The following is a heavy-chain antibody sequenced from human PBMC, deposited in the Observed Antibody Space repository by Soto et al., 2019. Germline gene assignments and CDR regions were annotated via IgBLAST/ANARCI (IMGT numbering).Heavy chain of an antibody. J-gene: IGHJ4*02. Sequence: GGSMKLASAASGFSVKIFAMSWVRQAQGKGLEWVAGIGASGDITWYADSVKGRLSISRDNSKNTLYLQLNSLRFEDTAVYYCAKDDLTDRVDDYFDYRGPGTLVTRSS. D-gene: IGHD2-21*02. CDR2: IGASGDIT. CDR3: AKDDLTDRVDDYFDY. CDR1: GFSVKIFA. V-gene: IGHV3-23*01.